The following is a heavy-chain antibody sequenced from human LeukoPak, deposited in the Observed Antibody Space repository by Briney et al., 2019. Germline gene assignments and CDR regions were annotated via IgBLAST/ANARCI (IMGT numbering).Heavy chain of an antibody. CDR1: RFTLSSYA. CDR2: ISTSGANT. CDR3: AKSSGCTCLTTDAFDI. D-gene: IGHD2-15*01. V-gene: IGHV3-23*01. Sequence: GGSLRLSCAASRFTLSSYAMRWVRQAPGKGLEWVSVISTSGANTYYADSVKGRLTISRDNSQNTLYLQMDSLRAEDTAVYYCAKSSGCTCLTTDAFDIWGQGTMVTVSS. J-gene: IGHJ3*02.